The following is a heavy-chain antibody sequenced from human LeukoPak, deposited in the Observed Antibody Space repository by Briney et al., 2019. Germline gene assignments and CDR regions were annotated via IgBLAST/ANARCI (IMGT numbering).Heavy chain of an antibody. J-gene: IGHJ4*02. D-gene: IGHD2-15*01. CDR1: GYTLTELS. CDR2: FDPEDGET. Sequence: ASVKVSCKVSGYTLTELSMHWVRQAPGKGLEWMGGFDPEDGETIHAQKFQGRVTMTEDTSTDTAYMELSSLRSEDTAVYYCARGPLEAAKGPYFDYWGQGTLVTVSS. V-gene: IGHV1-24*01. CDR3: ARGPLEAAKGPYFDY.